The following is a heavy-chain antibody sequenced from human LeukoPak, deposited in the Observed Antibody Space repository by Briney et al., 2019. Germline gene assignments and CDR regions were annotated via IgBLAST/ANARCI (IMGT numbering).Heavy chain of an antibody. D-gene: IGHD7-27*01. CDR3: ARVGGPGDNYFDY. CDR1: GGSFSGYD. CDR2: INHSGST. V-gene: IGHV4-34*01. J-gene: IGHJ4*02. Sequence: SETLSLTCAVYGGSFSGYDWSWIRQPPGKGLEWIGEINHSGSTNYNPSLKSRVTISVDTSKNQFSLKLSSVTAADTAVYYCARVGGPGDNYFDYWGQGTLVTVSS.